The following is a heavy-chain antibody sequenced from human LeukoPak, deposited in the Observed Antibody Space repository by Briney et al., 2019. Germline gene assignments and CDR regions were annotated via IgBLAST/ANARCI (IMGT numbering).Heavy chain of an antibody. CDR1: GFTFTGYW. D-gene: IGHD7-27*01. CDR2: IKQDGSQK. V-gene: IGHV3-7*01. Sequence: GGSLRLSCAASGFTFTGYWMVWVRQAPGKGLEWVANIKQDGSQKHYVDSVKGRFTISRDNAKMSLYLQMNNLRAEDTGVYYCAREDWGPDYWGQGTLVTVSS. CDR3: AREDWGPDY. J-gene: IGHJ4*02.